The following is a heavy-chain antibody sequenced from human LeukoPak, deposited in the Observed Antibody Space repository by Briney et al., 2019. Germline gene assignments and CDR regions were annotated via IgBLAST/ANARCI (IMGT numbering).Heavy chain of an antibody. J-gene: IGHJ4*02. CDR3: ATWGRGSGWSSVDY. Sequence: ASVKVSCKVSRYTLTELSMHWVRQAPGKGLGWMGGFDPEDGETIYAQKFQGRVTMTEDTSTDTAYMELSSLRSEDTAVYYCATWGRGSGWSSVDYWGQGTLVTVSS. CDR2: FDPEDGET. D-gene: IGHD6-19*01. CDR1: RYTLTELS. V-gene: IGHV1-24*01.